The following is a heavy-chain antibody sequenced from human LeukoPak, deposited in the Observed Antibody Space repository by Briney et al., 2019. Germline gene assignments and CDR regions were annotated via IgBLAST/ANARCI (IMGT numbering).Heavy chain of an antibody. CDR1: GGSISSSNYY. V-gene: IGHV4-39*07. Sequence: SETLSLTCTVSGGSISSSNYYWGWIRQPPGKGLEWIGSIFYSGSTYYNPSLKSRVTISVDTSKNQFSLKLSSVTAADTAVYYCARGPPPDFDCWGQGTLVTVSS. J-gene: IGHJ4*02. CDR3: ARGPPPDFDC. CDR2: IFYSGST.